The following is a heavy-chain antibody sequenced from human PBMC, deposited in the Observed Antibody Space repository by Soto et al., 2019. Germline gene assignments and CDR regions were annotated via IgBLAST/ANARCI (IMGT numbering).Heavy chain of an antibody. Sequence: GGSLRLSCAASGFTFSSYAMSWVRQAPGKGLEWVSAISGSGGSTYYADSVKGRFTISRDNSKNTLYLQMNSLRAEDTAVYYCASPGSYSSSSPYYYGMDVWGQGTTVTVSS. V-gene: IGHV3-23*01. D-gene: IGHD6-6*01. CDR2: ISGSGGST. CDR1: GFTFSSYA. CDR3: ASPGSYSSSSPYYYGMDV. J-gene: IGHJ6*02.